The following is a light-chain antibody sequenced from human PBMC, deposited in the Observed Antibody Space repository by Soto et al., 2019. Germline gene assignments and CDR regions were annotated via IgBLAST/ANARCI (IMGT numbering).Light chain of an antibody. CDR3: QQYNNWPFT. CDR1: QSVSSN. Sequence: EIVMTQSPAPLSVSPGERATLSCRASQSVSSNLAWYLQKPGQAPRLLIYGASTRATGIPARFSGSASGTEFTLTISSLQSEDFAVYYCQQYNNWPFTFGPGTKVDIK. V-gene: IGKV3-15*01. J-gene: IGKJ3*01. CDR2: GAS.